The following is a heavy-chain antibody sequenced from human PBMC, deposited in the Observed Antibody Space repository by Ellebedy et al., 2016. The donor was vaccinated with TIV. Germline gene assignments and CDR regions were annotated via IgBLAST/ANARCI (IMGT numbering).Heavy chain of an antibody. D-gene: IGHD6-13*01. CDR1: GHSFTDYY. CDR3: ARGVSNSGWFEPYYIHY. CDR2: INPDSGAT. Sequence: ASVKVSCXASGHSFTDYYMTWVRQAPGQGLEWMGWINPDSGATNYAQKFQGRVTMTWDTSINTAFLDLRSLRSDDTAVYYCARGVSNSGWFEPYYIHYWGRGTLVIVSS. J-gene: IGHJ4*02. V-gene: IGHV1-2*02.